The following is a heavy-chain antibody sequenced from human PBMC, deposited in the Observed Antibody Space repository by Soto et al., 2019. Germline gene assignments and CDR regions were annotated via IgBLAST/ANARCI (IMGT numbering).Heavy chain of an antibody. J-gene: IGHJ4*02. CDR3: AREGAVAGSQDF. CDR1: GFIFSDYG. CDR2: IWYDGSKK. V-gene: IGHV3-33*01. Sequence: QVQLVESGGGVVQPGKSLRLSCAASGFIFSDYGIHWVRQAPGKGLEWVALIWYDGSKKYYADSVKGRFTVSRDNINSTLYLEMNNLRVEDSAVYYCAREGAVAGSQDFWGQGTLVTVSS. D-gene: IGHD6-19*01.